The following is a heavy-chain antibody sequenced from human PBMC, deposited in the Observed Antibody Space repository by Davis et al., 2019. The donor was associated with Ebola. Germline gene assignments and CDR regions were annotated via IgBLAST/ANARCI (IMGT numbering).Heavy chain of an antibody. CDR3: ARDTTTVVTGWFDP. V-gene: IGHV1-69*13. J-gene: IGHJ5*02. CDR1: GGTFSSYA. D-gene: IGHD4-23*01. Sequence: SVKVSCKASGGTFSSYAISWVRQAPGQGLEWMGEIIPIFGTANYAQKFQDRVTIIADESTNTAYMELSSLTYEDTAVYYCARDTTTVVTGWFDPWGQGTLVTVSS. CDR2: IIPIFGTA.